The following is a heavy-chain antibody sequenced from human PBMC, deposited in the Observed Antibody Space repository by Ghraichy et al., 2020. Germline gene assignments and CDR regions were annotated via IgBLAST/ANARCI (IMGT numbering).Heavy chain of an antibody. CDR3: ARDRGTVTSQDYYYYGMDV. CDR2: IYYSGST. D-gene: IGHD4-17*01. CDR1: GGSISSYY. Sequence: SETLSLTCTVSGGSISSYYWSWIRQPPGKGLKWIGYIYYSGSTNYNPSLKSRVTISVDTSKNQFSLKLSSVTAADTAVYYCARDRGTVTSQDYYYYGMDVWGQGTTVTVSS. V-gene: IGHV4-59*01. J-gene: IGHJ6*02.